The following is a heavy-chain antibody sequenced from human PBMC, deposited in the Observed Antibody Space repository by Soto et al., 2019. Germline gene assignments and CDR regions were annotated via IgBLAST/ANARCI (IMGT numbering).Heavy chain of an antibody. CDR3: TTDRPLQSGIAAAGKVKNEYFQH. V-gene: IGHV5-51*01. D-gene: IGHD6-13*01. Sequence: GESLKISCKGSGYSFASYWIGWVRQMPGKGLEWMGIIYPGESDTKYSPSFQGQVTISADKSISTAYLQWSSLKASDTAVYYCTTDRPLQSGIAAAGKVKNEYFQHWGQGTLVTVSS. CDR2: IYPGESDT. J-gene: IGHJ1*01. CDR1: GYSFASYW.